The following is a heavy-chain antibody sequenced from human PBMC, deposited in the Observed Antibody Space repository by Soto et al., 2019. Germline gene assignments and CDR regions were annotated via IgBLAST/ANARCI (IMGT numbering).Heavy chain of an antibody. CDR2: ISTSGTDT. J-gene: IGHJ5*02. CDR1: GFTFVNYA. Sequence: EVQLLESGGDLVQPGESLRLSCVASGFTFVNYAMSWGRLAPGKGLEWVSTISTSGTDTFYADSVKGRFTTSRDNSKSTLYLQMNSLRDEDTAVYYCAKGLGAELPASRWLDPWGQGTLVTVSS. D-gene: IGHD2-2*01. CDR3: AKGLGAELPASRWLDP. V-gene: IGHV3-23*01.